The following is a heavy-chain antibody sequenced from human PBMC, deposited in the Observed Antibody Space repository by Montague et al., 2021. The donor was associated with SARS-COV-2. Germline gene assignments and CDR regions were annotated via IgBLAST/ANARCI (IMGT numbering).Heavy chain of an antibody. J-gene: IGHJ4*02. Sequence: SETLSLTCTVSGGSIISSTYYWGWLRQPPGMGLEWIGNMYFRGSIYYNSSLKGRVTISVDTSKSQFSLKVTTVAAADTAVYYCARGGALTTVGYDYWGPGTLLTVSS. CDR1: GGSIISSTYY. CDR3: ARGGALTTVGYDY. D-gene: IGHD4-23*01. V-gene: IGHV4-39*07. CDR2: MYFRGSI.